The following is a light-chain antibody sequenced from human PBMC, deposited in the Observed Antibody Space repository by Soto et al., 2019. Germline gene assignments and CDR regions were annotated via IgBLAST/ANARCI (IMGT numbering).Light chain of an antibody. CDR1: RSNIGSNS. J-gene: IGLJ2*01. Sequence: QLVLSQPPSASGTPGQRVTISCSGSRSNIGSNSVNWYQQLPGSAPRLLIFSDSQRSSGVPDRFSGSKSGTSASLAISGPQSSDEAVYYCASWDDSLGAVLFGGGTKVTVL. CDR3: ASWDDSLGAVL. V-gene: IGLV1-44*01. CDR2: SDS.